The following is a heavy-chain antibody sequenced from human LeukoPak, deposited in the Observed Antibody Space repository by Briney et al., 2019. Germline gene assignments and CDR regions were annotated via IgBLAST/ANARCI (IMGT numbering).Heavy chain of an antibody. J-gene: IGHJ6*03. CDR2: IKQDGSEK. Sequence: GRSLRLSCAASGFTFSSYWMSWVRQAPGKGLEWVANIKQDGSEKYYVDSVKGRFTISRDNAKNSLYLQMNSLRAEDTAVYYCAREDTENCSSTSCYYYYYMDVWGKGTTVTVSS. CDR3: AREDTENCSSTSCYYYYYMDV. D-gene: IGHD2-2*01. V-gene: IGHV3-7*01. CDR1: GFTFSSYW.